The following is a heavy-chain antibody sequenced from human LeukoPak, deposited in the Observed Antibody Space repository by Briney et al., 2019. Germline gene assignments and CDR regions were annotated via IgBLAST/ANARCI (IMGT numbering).Heavy chain of an antibody. D-gene: IGHD1-26*01. CDR3: AREGAVIVGATKGLDY. J-gene: IGHJ4*02. CDR2: IKQDGSEK. Sequence: PGGSLRLSCAASGFTFSSYWMSWVRQAPGKGLEWVANIKQDGSEKYYVDSVKGRFTISRDNAKNSLYLQMNSLRAEDTAVYYCAREGAVIVGATKGLDYWGQGTLVTVSS. V-gene: IGHV3-7*01. CDR1: GFTFSSYW.